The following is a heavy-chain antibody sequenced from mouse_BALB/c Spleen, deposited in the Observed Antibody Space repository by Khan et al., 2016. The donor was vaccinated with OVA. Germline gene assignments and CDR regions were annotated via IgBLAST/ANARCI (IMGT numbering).Heavy chain of an antibody. V-gene: IGHV5-17*02. D-gene: IGHD1-1*01. Sequence: EVQLVESGGGLVQPGGSRKLSCAASGFTFSSYGMHWVRQAPEKGLEWVAYISGDSSTIYYAATVKGRFTISRDNPKNTLFLQMTSLRSEDTAIYYCETSYDYGYYFDYWGQGTTLTVSS. CDR3: ETSYDYGYYFDY. CDR1: GFTFSSYG. J-gene: IGHJ2*01. CDR2: ISGDSSTI.